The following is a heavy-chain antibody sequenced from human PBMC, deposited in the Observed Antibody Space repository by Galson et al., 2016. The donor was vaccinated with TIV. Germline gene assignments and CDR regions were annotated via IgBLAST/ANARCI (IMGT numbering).Heavy chain of an antibody. V-gene: IGHV5-10-1*01. D-gene: IGHD3-3*01. CDR1: GPRFTSKW. Sequence: QSGAEVKKPGESLRISCKGSGPRFTSKWISWVRQMPGKGLEWMGKIDLSDSYTNYSPSFQGHVTLSVDKSISTAYLQWSSLRASDTAMYYCATSRDIESLLECYGMDVWGQGTTVTVSS. CDR3: ATSRDIESLLECYGMDV. CDR2: IDLSDSYT. J-gene: IGHJ6*02.